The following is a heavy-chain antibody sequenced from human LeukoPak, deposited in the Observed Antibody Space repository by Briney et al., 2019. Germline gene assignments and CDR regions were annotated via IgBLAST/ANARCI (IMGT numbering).Heavy chain of an antibody. D-gene: IGHD2-2*01. CDR3: ARGSTGPFDY. CDR1: GGSISGYS. CDR2: IHYSGST. Sequence: PSETLSLTCTVSGGSISGYSWSWFRQPPGKGLEWVGYIHYSGSTNYTPSLKSRVTISADTSKSQFSLKLTSVTAADTAVYYCARGSTGPFDYWGQGTLVTVSS. V-gene: IGHV4-59*01. J-gene: IGHJ4*02.